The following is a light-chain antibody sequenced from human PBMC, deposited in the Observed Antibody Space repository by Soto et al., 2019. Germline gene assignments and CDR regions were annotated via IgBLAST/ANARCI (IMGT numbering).Light chain of an antibody. CDR1: QSVSSSY. CDR3: QQYGNSPHT. Sequence: IVLTQSPGTLSLSPGERATLSGRASQSVSSSYLAWYQQKPGQAPRLLIYGASSRATGIPDRFSGSGSGTDFTLTISRLEPEDFAVYYCQQYGNSPHTFGQGTRLEIK. CDR2: GAS. J-gene: IGKJ5*01. V-gene: IGKV3-20*01.